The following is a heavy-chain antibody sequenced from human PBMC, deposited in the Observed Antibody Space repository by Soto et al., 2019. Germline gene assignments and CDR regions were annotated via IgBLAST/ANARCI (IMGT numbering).Heavy chain of an antibody. CDR2: IYPGDSDT. J-gene: IGHJ6*03. D-gene: IGHD2-2*01. CDR3: ARQKRDNIVVVPAAIHYYYYMDV. Sequence: GESLKISCKGSGYSFTSYWIGWVRQMPGKGLEWMGIIYPGDSDTRYSPSFQGQVTISADKSISTAYLQWSSLKASDTAMYYCARQKRDNIVVVPAAIHYYYYMDVWGKGTTVTVS. CDR1: GYSFTSYW. V-gene: IGHV5-51*01.